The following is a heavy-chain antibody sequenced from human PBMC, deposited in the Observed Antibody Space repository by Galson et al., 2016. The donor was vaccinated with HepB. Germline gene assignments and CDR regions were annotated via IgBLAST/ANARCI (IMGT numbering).Heavy chain of an antibody. CDR1: GYTFTSYA. D-gene: IGHD6-6*01. CDR3: ARVKIGSSSGGYYYGMDV. Sequence: SVKVSCKASGYTFTSYAMHWVRQAPGQRLEWMGRINAGNGDTKYPQNFQGRVTITRDTSASTAYMELSSLRSEETAVYYCARVKIGSSSGGYYYGMDVWGQGTTVTVSS. V-gene: IGHV1-3*01. J-gene: IGHJ6*02. CDR2: INAGNGDT.